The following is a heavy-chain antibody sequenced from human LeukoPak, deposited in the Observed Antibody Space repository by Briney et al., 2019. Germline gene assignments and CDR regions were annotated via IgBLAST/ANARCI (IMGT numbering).Heavy chain of an antibody. V-gene: IGHV3-74*01. CDR2: IDGGGSST. J-gene: IGHJ5*02. Sequence: PGGSLRLSCGASGFTFSYHWMHWVRQVPGKGMVWVSRIDGGGSSTSYADSVKGRFSISRDNAKSTLYLQMNSLRAEDTAVYYCARELGCSGGSCYLSWFDPWGQGTLVTVSS. D-gene: IGHD2-15*01. CDR1: GFTFSYHW. CDR3: ARELGCSGGSCYLSWFDP.